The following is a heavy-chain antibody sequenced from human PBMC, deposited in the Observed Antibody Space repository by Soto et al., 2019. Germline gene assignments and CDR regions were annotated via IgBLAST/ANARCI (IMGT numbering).Heavy chain of an antibody. CDR1: GFTFSTYA. D-gene: IGHD1-7*01. CDR2: ISANGQGI. Sequence: GGSLRLSCAASGFTFSTYALSWVRQVPGKGLEWVSAISANGQGIYYADSVRGRFTISRDNSKNTIFLHMDSLRAEDTAVYYCATDRNYPRDHFHYWGQGTLVTVPS. CDR3: ATDRNYPRDHFHY. V-gene: IGHV3-23*01. J-gene: IGHJ4*02.